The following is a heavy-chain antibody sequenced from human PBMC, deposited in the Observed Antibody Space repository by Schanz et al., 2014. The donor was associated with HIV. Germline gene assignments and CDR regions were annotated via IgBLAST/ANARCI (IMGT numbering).Heavy chain of an antibody. CDR3: ARRSSDGGYYDN. D-gene: IGHD2-15*01. CDR2: INWNSGNI. Sequence: EVQLVESGGGLVQPGRSLRLSCAASGFTFHDYAMHWLRQAPGQGLEWVSGINWNSGNIGYADSAKGRFTISRDNAKNTLYLQMNSLRDEDTAVYYCARRSSDGGYYDNWGQGTLVTVSS. CDR1: GFTFHDYA. V-gene: IGHV3-9*01. J-gene: IGHJ4*02.